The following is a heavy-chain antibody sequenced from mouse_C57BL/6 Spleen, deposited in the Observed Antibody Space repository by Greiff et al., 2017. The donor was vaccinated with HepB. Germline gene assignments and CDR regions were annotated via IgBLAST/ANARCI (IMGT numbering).Heavy chain of an antibody. CDR1: GYTFTDYY. CDR2: INPNNGGT. CDR3: ARSSPGTHFDG. Sequence: VQLQQSGPELVKPGASVKISCKASGYTFTDYYMNWVKQSHGKSLEWIGDINPNNGGTSYNQKFKGKATLTVDKSSSTAYMELRSLTSEDSAVYYCARSSPGTHFDGWGTGTTVTVSS. D-gene: IGHD3-3*01. J-gene: IGHJ1*03. V-gene: IGHV1-26*01.